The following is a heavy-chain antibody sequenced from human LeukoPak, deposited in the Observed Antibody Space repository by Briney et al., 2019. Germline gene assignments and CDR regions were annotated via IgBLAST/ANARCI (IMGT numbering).Heavy chain of an antibody. CDR3: ARLGPGYYYMDV. CDR2: ISSSSTI. J-gene: IGHJ6*03. Sequence: GGSLRLSCAASGFTFSSYSMNWVRQAPGKGLEWVSYISSSSTIYYADSVKGRFTISRDNAKNSLYLQMNSLRAEDTAVYYCARLGPGYYYMDVWGKGTTVTVSS. CDR1: GFTFSSYS. V-gene: IGHV3-48*04.